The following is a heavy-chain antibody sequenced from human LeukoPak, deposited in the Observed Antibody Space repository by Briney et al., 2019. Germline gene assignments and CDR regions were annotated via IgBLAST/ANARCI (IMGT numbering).Heavy chain of an antibody. Sequence: GGSLRLSCAVSGFTFSSCEMNWVRQAPGKGLEWVSYISSSGSTIYYADSVKGRFTISRDNAKNSLYLQMNSLRAEDTAVYYCARDDPYYEILTGYYRGYYFDYWGQGTLVTVSS. CDR3: ARDDPYYEILTGYYRGYYFDY. CDR2: ISSSGSTI. D-gene: IGHD3-9*01. V-gene: IGHV3-48*03. CDR1: GFTFSSCE. J-gene: IGHJ4*02.